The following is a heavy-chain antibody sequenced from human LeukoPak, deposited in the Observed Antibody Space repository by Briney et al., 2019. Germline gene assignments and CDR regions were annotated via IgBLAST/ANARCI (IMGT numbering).Heavy chain of an antibody. D-gene: IGHD3-16*01. V-gene: IGHV3-21*01. J-gene: IGHJ4*02. CDR3: ARDLTGGEYFDS. CDR2: ISPSSSYI. Sequence: PGGSLRLSCAASGFTLSSFKMTWVRQAPGKGLEWVASISPSSSYISYADSLKGRATVSRDNAKNSVFLQMSSLRAEDTAVYFCARDLTGGEYFDSWGQGTLVSVSS. CDR1: GFTLSSFK.